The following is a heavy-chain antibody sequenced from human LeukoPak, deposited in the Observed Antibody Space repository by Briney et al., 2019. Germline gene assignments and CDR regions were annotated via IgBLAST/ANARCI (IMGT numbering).Heavy chain of an antibody. J-gene: IGHJ4*02. CDR2: IYYSGST. V-gene: IGHV4-39*07. CDR1: GGSISSSSYY. CDR3: ARYHSGYDDY. D-gene: IGHD5-12*01. Sequence: SETLSLTCTVSGGSISSSSYYWGWIRQPPGKGLEWIGSIYYSGSTCYNPSLKSRVTISVDTSKNQFSLKLSSVTAADTAVYYCARYHSGYDDYWGQGTLVTVSS.